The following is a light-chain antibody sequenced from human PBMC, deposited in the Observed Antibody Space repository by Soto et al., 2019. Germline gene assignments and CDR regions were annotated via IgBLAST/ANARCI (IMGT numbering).Light chain of an antibody. CDR2: GAS. CDR3: QQFGSSPLYS. J-gene: IGKJ2*01. Sequence: EIVLTQSPGTLSLSPGARVTLSCRASQSVSSSYLAWYQQKPGQAPRLLIYGASTRPTGIPDRFSGGGSGTDFTLTSSRLAPDDFGVYDCQQFGSSPLYSVGQGTMLEIE. V-gene: IGKV3-20*01. CDR1: QSVSSSY.